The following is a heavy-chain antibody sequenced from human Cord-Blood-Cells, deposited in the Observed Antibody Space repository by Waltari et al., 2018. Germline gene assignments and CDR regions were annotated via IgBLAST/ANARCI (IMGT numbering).Heavy chain of an antibody. CDR2: IYYSGST. J-gene: IGHJ3*02. V-gene: IGHV4-39*01. D-gene: IGHD1-26*01. CDR1: GGSISSSSYY. Sequence: QLQLQESGPGLVKPSETLSLTCTVSGGSISSSSYYWGWIRQPPGKGLEWIGSIYYSGSTYYNPSLKSRVTISVDTSKNQFSLKLRSVTAADTAVYYCARRIVGATTGAFDIWGQGTMVTDSS. CDR3: ARRIVGATTGAFDI.